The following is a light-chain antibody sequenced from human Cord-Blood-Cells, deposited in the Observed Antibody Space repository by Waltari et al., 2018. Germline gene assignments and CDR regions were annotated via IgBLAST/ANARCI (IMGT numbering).Light chain of an antibody. V-gene: IGLV1-40*01. CDR1: SSNIGAGYD. CDR3: QSYDSSLSGWM. Sequence: QSVLTQPPSVSGAPGQRVTISCTGGSSNIGAGYDVPCYQQLPGTAPKLLIYGNSNRPSGVPDRFSGSKSGTSASLAITGLQAEDEADYYCQSYDSSLSGWMFGGGTKLTVL. J-gene: IGLJ3*02. CDR2: GNS.